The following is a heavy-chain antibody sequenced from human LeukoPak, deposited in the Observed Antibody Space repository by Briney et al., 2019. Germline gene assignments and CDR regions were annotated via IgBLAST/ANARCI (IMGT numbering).Heavy chain of an antibody. CDR3: ARELY. V-gene: IGHV3-30-3*01. Sequence: GGSLRLSCAASGFTFSSYAMHWVCQAPGKGLEWVAVISYDGSNKYYADSVKGRFTISRDNSKNTLYLQMNSLRAEDTAVYYCARELYWGQGTLVTVSS. J-gene: IGHJ4*02. CDR2: ISYDGSNK. CDR1: GFTFSSYA.